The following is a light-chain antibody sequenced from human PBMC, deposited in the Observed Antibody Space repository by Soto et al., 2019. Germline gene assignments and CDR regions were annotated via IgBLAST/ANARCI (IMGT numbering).Light chain of an antibody. Sequence: EIVLTQSPGTLSLSPGERATLSCRASQSIRNNYLAWYQQKPGQAPRLLISDASTRAAGIPDRFGGSGSGTDFTLTISRLEPEDFAVYYCQQFGTSSWTFGQGPRWIS. CDR2: DAS. CDR1: QSIRNNY. J-gene: IGKJ1*01. V-gene: IGKV3-20*01. CDR3: QQFGTSSWT.